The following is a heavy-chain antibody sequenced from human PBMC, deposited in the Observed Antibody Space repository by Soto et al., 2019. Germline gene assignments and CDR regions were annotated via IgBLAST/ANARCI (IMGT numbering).Heavy chain of an antibody. J-gene: IGHJ4*02. CDR1: GFTFSDRY. D-gene: IGHD3-16*01. CDR3: TIEGAYPGPEFDY. Sequence: VGSLRLSCAASGFTFSDRYMDWVRQAPGKGLEWVGRTKNKANSYTTEYAASVKGRFTISRDDSRNSVYLQMNSLKTDDTAVYYCTIEGAYPGPEFDYWGQGTLVTVSS. CDR2: TKNKANSYTT. V-gene: IGHV3-72*01.